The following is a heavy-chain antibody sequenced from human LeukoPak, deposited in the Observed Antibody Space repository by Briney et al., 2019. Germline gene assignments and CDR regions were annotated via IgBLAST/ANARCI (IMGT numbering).Heavy chain of an antibody. J-gene: IGHJ3*02. CDR2: ISYDGSNK. V-gene: IGHV3-30*18. D-gene: IGHD2-2*01. CDR1: GFTFSSYG. CDR3: AKEAGYQLLADAFDI. Sequence: GGSLRLSCAASGFTFSSYGMHWVRQAPGKGLEWVAVISYDGSNKYYADSVKGRFTISRDNSKNTLYLQMNSLRAEDTGVYYCAKEAGYQLLADAFDIWGQGTMVTVSS.